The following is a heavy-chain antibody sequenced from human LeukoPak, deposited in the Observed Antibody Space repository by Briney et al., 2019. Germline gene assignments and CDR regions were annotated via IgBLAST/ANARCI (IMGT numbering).Heavy chain of an antibody. V-gene: IGHV3-15*01. Sequence: GGSPRLSCAASGFTFKNAWVSWVRQAPGKGLEWVGRLKSETDGGTTDYAAPVKGRFTISKDESKNTLYLQMNSLKTEDTAVYYCTAEMGACAGDCFEFWGQGTLITVSS. J-gene: IGHJ4*02. D-gene: IGHD2-21*02. CDR2: LKSETDGGTT. CDR1: GFTFKNAW. CDR3: TAEMGACAGDCFEF.